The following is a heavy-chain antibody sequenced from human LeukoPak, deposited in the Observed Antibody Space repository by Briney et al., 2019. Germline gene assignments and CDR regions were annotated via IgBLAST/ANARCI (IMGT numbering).Heavy chain of an antibody. V-gene: IGHV3-23*01. J-gene: IGHJ4*02. CDR3: AKESEYRNSLWYFDY. D-gene: IGHD6-6*01. CDR1: GFTFSSYA. CDR2: ISGSGGST. Sequence: PGGSLRLSCAASGFTFSSYAMSWVRQAPGKGLEWVSAISGSGGSTYYADSVKGRFTISRDNSENTLYLQMDSLRAEDTAAYYCAKESEYRNSLWYFDYWGQGTLVTVSS.